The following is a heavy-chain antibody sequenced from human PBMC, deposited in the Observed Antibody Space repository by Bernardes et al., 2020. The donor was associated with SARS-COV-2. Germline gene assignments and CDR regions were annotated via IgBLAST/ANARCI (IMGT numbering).Heavy chain of an antibody. CDR3: TKGSFKISEVDH. CDR2: ISDNGVGT. J-gene: IGHJ4*02. CDR1: GFTFGNYA. V-gene: IGHV3-23*01. D-gene: IGHD6-19*01. Sequence: GGSLRLSCAASGFTFGNYAMGWVRQAPGKGLEWVSGISDNGVGTYYTDSVKGRFTNSRDNSKNTLSLQMNSLRAEDTAIYYCTKGSFKISEVDHWGQGTLVTVSS.